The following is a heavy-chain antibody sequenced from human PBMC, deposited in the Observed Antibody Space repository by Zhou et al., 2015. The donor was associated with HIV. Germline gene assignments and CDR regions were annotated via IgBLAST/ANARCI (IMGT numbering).Heavy chain of an antibody. V-gene: IGHV3-33*01. CDR2: IWYDGSNK. J-gene: IGHJ6*02. CDR3: AREESYYGSGSYYNVAYHYYYGMDV. CDR1: GFTFSSYG. Sequence: QVQLVESGGGVVQPGRSLRLSCAASGFTFSSYGMHWVRQAPGKGLEWVAVIWYDGSNKYYADSVKGRFSISRDNSKNTVYLQMNSLRAEDTAVYYCAREESYYGSGSYYNVAYHYYYGMDVWGQGTLVTVSS. D-gene: IGHD3-10*01.